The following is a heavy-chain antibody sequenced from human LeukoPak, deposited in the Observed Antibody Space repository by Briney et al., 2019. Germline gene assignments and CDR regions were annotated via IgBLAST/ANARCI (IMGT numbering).Heavy chain of an antibody. Sequence: ASVKVSCKASGYTFNSYVMHWVRQAPGQRLEWMGCINTVNGNTKYSQEFQGRVTITRDTSASTAYMELSSLRAEDTAVYYCARVSVDTAHNYYYMDVWGKGTTVTISS. D-gene: IGHD5-18*01. CDR3: ARVSVDTAHNYYYMDV. J-gene: IGHJ6*03. CDR1: GYTFNSYV. V-gene: IGHV1-3*03. CDR2: INTVNGNT.